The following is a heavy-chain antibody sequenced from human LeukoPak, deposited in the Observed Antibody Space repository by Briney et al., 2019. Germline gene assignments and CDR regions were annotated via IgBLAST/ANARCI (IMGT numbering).Heavy chain of an antibody. J-gene: IGHJ4*02. CDR3: AREGGPYRQLDY. CDR1: GGSITNTNY. Sequence: TSGTLSLTCGVSGGSITNTNYWTWVRQPPGKGLEWIGEVNLQGSTNYNPSLMGRVGISVDTSENHISLHLTSVTAADTAVYYCAREGGPYRQLDYSGQGTLVTVSS. CDR2: VNLQGST. V-gene: IGHV4-4*02.